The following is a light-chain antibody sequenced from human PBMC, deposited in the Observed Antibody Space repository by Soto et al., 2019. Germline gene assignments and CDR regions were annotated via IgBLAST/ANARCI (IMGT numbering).Light chain of an antibody. CDR1: SSNIGSNT. CDR3: CSYAGSNTLYV. Sequence: QSVLTQPPSASGTPGQRVTISCSGSSSNIGSNTVNWYQQLPGTAPKLLIYSNNQRPSGVPDRFSGSKSGNTASLTISGLQAEDEADYYCCSYAGSNTLYVFGTGTKLTVL. CDR2: SNN. V-gene: IGLV1-44*01. J-gene: IGLJ1*01.